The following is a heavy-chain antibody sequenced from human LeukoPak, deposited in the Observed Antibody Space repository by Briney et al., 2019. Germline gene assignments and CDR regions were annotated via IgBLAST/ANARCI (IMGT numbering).Heavy chain of an antibody. D-gene: IGHD2-2*01. J-gene: IGHJ4*02. CDR1: GFTFSSSW. Sequence: GGSLRLSCVASGFTFSSSWMSWVRRAPGKGLERVANIKQDGTEEYYVDSVRGRFSISKDNAKNSLYLQMNSLGAEDTAVYYCARDPCHGALDYWGQGALVTVSS. V-gene: IGHV3-7*03. CDR3: ARDPCHGALDY. CDR2: IKQDGTEE.